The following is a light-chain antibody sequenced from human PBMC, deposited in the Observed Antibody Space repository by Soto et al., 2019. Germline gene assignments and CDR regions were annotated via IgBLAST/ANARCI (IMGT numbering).Light chain of an antibody. CDR1: SSNIGTGYA. V-gene: IGLV1-40*01. CDR2: GNS. J-gene: IGLJ2*01. CDR3: QSYDSRLSVL. Sequence: QAVVTQPPSVSGAPGQRVTISCTGSSSNIGTGYAVHWYQQLPGTAPKLLIYGNSNRPSGVPDRFSGSKSGTSASLAITGLQAEDEADYYCQSYDSRLSVLFGGGTKVTVL.